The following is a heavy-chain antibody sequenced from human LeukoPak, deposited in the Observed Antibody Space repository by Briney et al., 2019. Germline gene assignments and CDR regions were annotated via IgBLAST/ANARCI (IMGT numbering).Heavy chain of an antibody. D-gene: IGHD1-26*01. V-gene: IGHV3-53*01. CDR3: ARAVRRELLHH. J-gene: IGHJ4*02. CDR2: IYSGGST. Sequence: GGSLRLSCAASGFTVSSNYMSWVRQAPGKGLEWVSIIYSGGSTYYADSVKGRFTISRDNSKNTLYLQMNSLRAEDTAVYYCARAVRRELLHHWGQGTLVTVSS. CDR1: GFTVSSNY.